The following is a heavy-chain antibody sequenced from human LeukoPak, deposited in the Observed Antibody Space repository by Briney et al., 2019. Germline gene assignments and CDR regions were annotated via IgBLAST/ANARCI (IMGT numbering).Heavy chain of an antibody. J-gene: IGHJ4*02. Sequence: ASVKVSCKASGYTFTSYAMHWVRQAPGQGLEWMGWINAGNGNTKYSQKFQGRVTITRDTSASTAYMELSSLRSEDTAVYYCARGGQWLTALNYWGQGTLVTVSS. CDR2: INAGNGNT. D-gene: IGHD6-19*01. V-gene: IGHV1-3*01. CDR3: ARGGQWLTALNY. CDR1: GYTFTSYA.